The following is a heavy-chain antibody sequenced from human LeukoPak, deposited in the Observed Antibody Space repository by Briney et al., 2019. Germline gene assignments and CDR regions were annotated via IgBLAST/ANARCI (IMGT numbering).Heavy chain of an antibody. CDR2: ISAYNGNT. D-gene: IGHD6-13*01. Sequence: ALVKVSCKASGYTFTSYGISWVRQAPGQGLEWMGWISAYNGNTNYAQKLQGRVTMTTDTSTSTAYMELRSLRSDDTAVYYCARETAAAGPRAFDYWGQGTLVTVSS. CDR1: GYTFTSYG. J-gene: IGHJ4*02. CDR3: ARETAAAGPRAFDY. V-gene: IGHV1-18*04.